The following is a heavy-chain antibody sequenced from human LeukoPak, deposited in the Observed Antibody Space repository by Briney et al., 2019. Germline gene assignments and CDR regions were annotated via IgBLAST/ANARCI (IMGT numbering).Heavy chain of an antibody. CDR3: ASIYEYYGSGSNFDY. V-gene: IGHV3-30*03. D-gene: IGHD3-10*01. CDR1: GFTFSSYG. CDR2: ISYHGSNK. J-gene: IGHJ4*02. Sequence: GRSLGLSCAASGFTFSSYGMHWVRQAPGKGLEWVALISYHGSNKYYADSVKGRFTISRDNSKNTLYLQMNSLRAEDTAVYYCASIYEYYGSGSNFDYWGQGTLVTVSS.